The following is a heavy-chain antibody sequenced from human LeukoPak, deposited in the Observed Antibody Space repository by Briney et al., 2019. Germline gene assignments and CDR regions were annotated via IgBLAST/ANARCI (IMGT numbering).Heavy chain of an antibody. V-gene: IGHV3-30*02. CDR3: AKANLGQLWFTDYYYMDV. Sequence: GGSLRLSCAASGFTFTNYGMHWVRQAPGKGLEWVAFIRYDGSNDCYTDSVKGRFTISRDNSKNTLYLQMNSLRAEDTAVYYCAKANLGQLWFTDYYYMDVWGKGTTVTISS. D-gene: IGHD5-18*01. J-gene: IGHJ6*03. CDR1: GFTFTNYG. CDR2: IRYDGSND.